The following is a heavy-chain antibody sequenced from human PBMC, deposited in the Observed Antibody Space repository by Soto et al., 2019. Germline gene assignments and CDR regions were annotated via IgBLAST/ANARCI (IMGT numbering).Heavy chain of an antibody. D-gene: IGHD2-2*02. CDR3: ARAPGDIVVVPAAIPFDY. Sequence: PGGSVRLSCAASGFTFSSYGMRWVRLAPGKGLEWVAVIWYDGSNKYYADSVKGRFTISRDNSKNTLYLQMNSLRAEDTAVYYCARAPGDIVVVPAAIPFDYWGQGTLVTVSS. J-gene: IGHJ4*02. CDR2: IWYDGSNK. CDR1: GFTFSSYG. V-gene: IGHV3-33*01.